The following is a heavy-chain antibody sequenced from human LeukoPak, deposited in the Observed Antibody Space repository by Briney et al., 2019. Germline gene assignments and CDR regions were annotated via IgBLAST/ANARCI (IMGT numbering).Heavy chain of an antibody. Sequence: GASVKVSCKASGYTFTGYYMHWVRQAPGQGLEWMGRINPNSGGTNYAQKFQGRVTMTRDTSISTAYMELSRLRSDDTAEYYCARDLEGEGGATPYAFDIWGQGTMVTVSS. CDR3: ARDLEGEGGATPYAFDI. J-gene: IGHJ3*02. CDR1: GYTFTGYY. V-gene: IGHV1-2*06. CDR2: INPNSGGT. D-gene: IGHD1-26*01.